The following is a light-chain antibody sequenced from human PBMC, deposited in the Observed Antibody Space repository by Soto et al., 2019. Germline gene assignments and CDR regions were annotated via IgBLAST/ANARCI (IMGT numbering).Light chain of an antibody. CDR2: GAS. V-gene: IGKV3-15*01. CDR3: QQYNNWPYT. CDR1: QSVRSN. Sequence: EIVMTQSPATLSVSPGGSATRSCRASQSVRSNLAWYQQKPGQAPRLLIYGASTRATGIPARFSGSGSGTEFTLTISSLQSEDFAVYYCQQYNNWPYTFGQGTKLEIK. J-gene: IGKJ2*01.